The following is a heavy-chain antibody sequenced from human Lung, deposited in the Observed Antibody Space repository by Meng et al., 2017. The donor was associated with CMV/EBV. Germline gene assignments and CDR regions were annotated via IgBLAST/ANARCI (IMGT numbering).Heavy chain of an antibody. CDR3: AGEAPGRSGDAFSL. Sequence: SETLSLTCTVSGGSISSRTYYWAWLRQPPGKGLDWIGSVYYSGSPHYNPSLKSRVTISVDTSKNQFSLTLRSVTAADTAVYYGAGEAPGRSGDAFSLWGQGTLVTVSS. J-gene: IGHJ4*01. D-gene: IGHD3-3*01. V-gene: IGHV4-39*07. CDR2: VYYSGSP. CDR1: GGSISSRTYY.